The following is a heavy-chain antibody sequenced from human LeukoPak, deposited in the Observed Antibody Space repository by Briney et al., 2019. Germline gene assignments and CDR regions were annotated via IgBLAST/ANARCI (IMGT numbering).Heavy chain of an antibody. D-gene: IGHD3-9*01. V-gene: IGHV3-23*01. CDR2: IGGSGGST. Sequence: PGGSLRLSCAASGFTFSSYAMSWVRQAPGKGLEWVSAIGGSGGSTYYADSVKGRFTISRDNSKNTLYLQMNSLRAEDTAVYYCAKVSRGIVLRYFDRFDYWGQGTLVTVSS. CDR1: GFTFSSYA. CDR3: AKVSRGIVLRYFDRFDY. J-gene: IGHJ4*02.